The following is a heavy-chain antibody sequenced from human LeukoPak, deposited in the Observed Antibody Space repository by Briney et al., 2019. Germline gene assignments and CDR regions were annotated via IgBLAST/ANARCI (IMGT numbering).Heavy chain of an antibody. CDR1: GGSFSGYY. Sequence: SETLSLTCAVYGGSFSGYYWSWIRQPPGKGLEWIGEINHSGSTNYNPSLKSRVTISVDTSKNQFSLKLSSVTAADTAVYYCARGRRLYGMDVWGQGTAVTVSS. J-gene: IGHJ6*02. V-gene: IGHV4-34*01. CDR3: ARGRRLYGMDV. CDR2: INHSGST. D-gene: IGHD6-6*01.